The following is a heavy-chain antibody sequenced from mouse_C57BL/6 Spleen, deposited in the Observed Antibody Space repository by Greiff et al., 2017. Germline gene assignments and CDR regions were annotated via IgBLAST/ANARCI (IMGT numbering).Heavy chain of an antibody. CDR3: ARLYYGSSDGWFAY. J-gene: IGHJ3*01. CDR1: GYTFTSYW. D-gene: IGHD1-1*01. V-gene: IGHV1-55*01. CDR2: IYPGSGST. Sequence: QVQLQQPGAELVKPGASVKMSCKASGYTFTSYWITWVKQRPGQGLEWIGDIYPGSGSTNYNEKFKSKATLTVGTSSSTAYMQLSSLTSEDSAVYYCARLYYGSSDGWFAYWGQGTLVTVSA.